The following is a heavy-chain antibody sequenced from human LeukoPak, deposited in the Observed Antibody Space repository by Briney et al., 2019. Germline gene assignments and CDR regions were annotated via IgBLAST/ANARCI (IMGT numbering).Heavy chain of an antibody. Sequence: PSETLSLTCTVSGASTRSFYWSWIRQSPGKGLEWIGYMYYSGRTKYNPSLKSRVTMSVDTSQNQCSLKMSSVTAADTAVYYCARYYGTEAADTSFYYCGMDVWGQGTTVTVS. CDR2: MYYSGRT. CDR3: ARYYGTEAADTSFYYCGMDV. J-gene: IGHJ6*02. V-gene: IGHV4-59*08. CDR1: GASTRSFY. D-gene: IGHD6-13*01.